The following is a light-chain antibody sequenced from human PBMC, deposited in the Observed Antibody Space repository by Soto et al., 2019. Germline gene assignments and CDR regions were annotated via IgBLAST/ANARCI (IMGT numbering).Light chain of an antibody. CDR2: EVS. CDR1: SRDVGGYNY. J-gene: IGLJ1*01. CDR3: SSYTSSSTRV. V-gene: IGLV2-14*01. Sequence: QSALTQPASVSGSPGQSITISCTGTSRDVGGYNYVSWYQQHPGKAPKLMIYEVSNRPSGVPNRFSGPKSGNKASLTISGLQAEDEADYYCSSYTSSSTRVFGTGTKVTVL.